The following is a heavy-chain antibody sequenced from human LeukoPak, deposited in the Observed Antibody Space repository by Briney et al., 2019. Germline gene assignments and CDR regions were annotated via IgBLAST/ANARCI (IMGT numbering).Heavy chain of an antibody. CDR3: AKSPGVSVAAADTGMFDY. V-gene: IGHV3-23*01. Sequence: GGSLRLSCAASGFTFADYAMSWVRQAPGKGLEWVSVISGSGGSTYYADSVKGRFTISRDNYKNTLYLQMKSLRAEDTAVYYCAKSPGVSVAAADTGMFDYWGQGTLVTVSS. J-gene: IGHJ4*02. CDR1: GFTFADYA. CDR2: ISGSGGST. D-gene: IGHD6-13*01.